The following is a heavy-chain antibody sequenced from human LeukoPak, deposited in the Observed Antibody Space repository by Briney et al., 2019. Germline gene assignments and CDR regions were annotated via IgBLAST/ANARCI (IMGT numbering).Heavy chain of an antibody. J-gene: IGHJ4*02. CDR1: GYTFTGHY. Sequence: ASVKVSCKASGYTFTGHYMHWVRQAPGQGLEWMGWINPNSGGTNYAQKFQGRVTMTRDTSTSTAYMELSRLRSDDTAVYYCARDLDNYYGSGSYYWGQGALVTVSS. D-gene: IGHD3-10*01. CDR3: ARDLDNYYGSGSYY. V-gene: IGHV1-2*02. CDR2: INPNSGGT.